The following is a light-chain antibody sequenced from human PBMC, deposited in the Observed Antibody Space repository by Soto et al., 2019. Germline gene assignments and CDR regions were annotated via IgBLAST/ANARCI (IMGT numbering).Light chain of an antibody. J-gene: IGLJ1*01. CDR1: SSDVGGYNY. Sequence: QSALTQPASVSGSPGQSITISCTGTSSDVGGYNYVSWYQQHPGKAPKLMIYDVSNRPSGVSNRFSGSKSGNTASLTISGLQAEDEADYYCSSYTSSSTVYAFGTGTKVTVL. V-gene: IGLV2-14*01. CDR2: DVS. CDR3: SSYTSSSTVYA.